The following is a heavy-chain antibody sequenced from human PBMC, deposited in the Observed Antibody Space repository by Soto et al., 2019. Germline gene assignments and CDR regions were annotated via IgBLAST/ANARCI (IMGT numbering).Heavy chain of an antibody. D-gene: IGHD2-2*02. CDR3: NRGLGAPIGDHYEHGTVV. CDR1: GFNFSGSA. Sequence: GGSLRLSCAASGFNFSGSAIHWVRQASGKGLEWVGRIRSRANNYATSSAASVKGRFKFSRDDSKNTAYLQMSTLKTEDTAVYYCNRGLGAPIGDHYEHGTVVWDPGTSLTV. V-gene: IGHV3-73*01. CDR2: IRSRANNYAT. J-gene: IGHJ6*02.